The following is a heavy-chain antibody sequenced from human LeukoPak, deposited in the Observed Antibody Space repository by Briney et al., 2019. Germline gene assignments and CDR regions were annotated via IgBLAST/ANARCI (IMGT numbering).Heavy chain of an antibody. J-gene: IGHJ4*02. CDR3: AQVRADFGRYFGS. CDR2: IRGSGEST. CDR1: GFTYSSYA. Sequence: PGGSLRLSCAASGFTYSSYAMSWVRQAPGRGLEGVSSIRGSGESTYYTDSVKGRFTISRDNSQNTLYLQMNSLRGEDTAVYYCAQVRADFGRYFGSWGRGTLVTVSS. V-gene: IGHV3-23*01. D-gene: IGHD3-9*01.